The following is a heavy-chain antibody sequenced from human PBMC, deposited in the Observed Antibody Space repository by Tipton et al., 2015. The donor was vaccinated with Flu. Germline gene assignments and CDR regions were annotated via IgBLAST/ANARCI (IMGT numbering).Heavy chain of an antibody. CDR1: GGSISSYY. Sequence: TLSLTCTVSGGSISSYYWSWIRQPPGKGLEWIGYIYYSGSTNYNPSLKSRVTISVDTSKNQFSLKLSSVTAADTAVYYCARRVYSSSWYVYYYMDVWGKGTTVTVSS. CDR3: ARRVYSSSWYVYYYMDV. V-gene: IGHV4-59*08. D-gene: IGHD6-13*01. J-gene: IGHJ6*03. CDR2: IYYSGST.